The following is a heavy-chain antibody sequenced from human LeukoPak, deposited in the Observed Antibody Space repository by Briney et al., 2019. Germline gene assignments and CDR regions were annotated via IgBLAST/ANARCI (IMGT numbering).Heavy chain of an antibody. CDR1: GFTFSSYS. J-gene: IGHJ4*02. CDR2: ISSSSSYI. CDR3: TRARYCSSTNCYEHDY. V-gene: IGHV3-21*01. D-gene: IGHD2-2*01. Sequence: GGSPRLSCAASGFTFSSYSMNWVRQAPGKGLEWVSSISSSSSYIYYADSVKGRFTISRDNAKNSLYLQMNSLRAEDTAVYYCTRARYCSSTNCYEHDYWGQGTQVTVSS.